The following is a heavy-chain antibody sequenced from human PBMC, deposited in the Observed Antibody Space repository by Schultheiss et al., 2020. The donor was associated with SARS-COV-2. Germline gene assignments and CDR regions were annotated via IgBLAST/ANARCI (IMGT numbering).Heavy chain of an antibody. CDR3: ASGGYCSSISCNSAQYFQH. Sequence: GESLKISCKASGYTFSSHAMHWVRQAPGQRLEWMGWINAGNGNTKYSQKFQGRVTITRDTSASTAYMELSSLRSEDTAVYYCASGGYCSSISCNSAQYFQHWGQGTLVTVSS. CDR1: GYTFSSHA. J-gene: IGHJ1*01. D-gene: IGHD2-15*01. V-gene: IGHV1-3*01. CDR2: INAGNGNT.